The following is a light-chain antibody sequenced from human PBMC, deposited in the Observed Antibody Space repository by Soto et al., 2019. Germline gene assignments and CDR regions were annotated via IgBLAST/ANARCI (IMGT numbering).Light chain of an antibody. J-gene: IGLJ1*01. V-gene: IGLV2-14*03. CDR1: DSDVGVYNH. CDR3: SSYTTSSTYV. Sequence: QSVLTQPASVSGSPGQSITISCTGTDSDVGVYNHVSWYQHHPGKAPKVIIDDVSNRPSGVSNRFSGSKSGNTASLSISGLQAEDEADYYCSSYTTSSTYVFGTGTKLTVL. CDR2: DVS.